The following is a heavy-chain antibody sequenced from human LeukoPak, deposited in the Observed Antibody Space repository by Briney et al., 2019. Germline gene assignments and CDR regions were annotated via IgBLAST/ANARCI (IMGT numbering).Heavy chain of an antibody. CDR2: ISAYNGNT. D-gene: IGHD1-26*01. V-gene: IGHV1-18*01. CDR3: ARDRVGATTGAFDY. CDR1: GYTFTSYG. Sequence: ASAKVSCKASGYTFTSYGISWVRQVPGQGLEWMGWISAYNGNTNYAQKLQGRVTMTTDTSTSTAYMELRSLRSDDTAVYYCARDRVGATTGAFDYWGQGTLVTVSS. J-gene: IGHJ4*02.